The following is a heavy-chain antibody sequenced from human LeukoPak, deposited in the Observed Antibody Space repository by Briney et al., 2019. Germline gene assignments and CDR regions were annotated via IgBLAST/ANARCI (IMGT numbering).Heavy chain of an antibody. V-gene: IGHV1-18*01. J-gene: IGHJ1*01. D-gene: IGHD4-23*01. CDR3: ARERTGGKSAEYFQH. CDR1: GYSFTSYG. CDR2: ISAYNGNT. Sequence: GASVKVSCKASGYSFTSYGISWVRQASGQGLEWMGWISAYNGNTNYAQKLQGRVTMTTDTSTSTAYMELRSLRSDDTAVYYCARERTGGKSAEYFQHWGQGTLVTVSS.